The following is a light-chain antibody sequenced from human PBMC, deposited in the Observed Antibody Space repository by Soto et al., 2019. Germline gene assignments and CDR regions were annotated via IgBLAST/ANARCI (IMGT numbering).Light chain of an antibody. CDR1: QDIAIY. V-gene: IGKV1-9*01. CDR2: AAS. J-gene: IGKJ5*01. CDR3: QQHNSFSIT. Sequence: IQLTQSPSSLSSSVGDRVTISCRASQDIAIYLAWYQQKPGEAPKLLIYAASTLYGGVPSRFSGSGSGTDFTLTISSLQPDDSATYYCQQHNSFSITFGQGTRLEIK.